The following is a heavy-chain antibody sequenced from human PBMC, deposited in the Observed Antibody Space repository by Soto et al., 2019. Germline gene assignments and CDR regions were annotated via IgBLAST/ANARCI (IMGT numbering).Heavy chain of an antibody. J-gene: IGHJ6*02. D-gene: IGHD4-4*01. CDR3: ARGPTVNYYYYGMDV. V-gene: IGHV4-59*01. CDR1: GGSISSYY. CDR2: IYYSGST. Sequence: PSETLSLTCTVSGGSISSYYWTWIRQPPGKGLEWIGYIYYSGSTNYNPSHKSRVTITVDTSKSQFSLKLNSVTAADTAVYYCARGPTVNYYYYGMDVWGQGTTVTVSS.